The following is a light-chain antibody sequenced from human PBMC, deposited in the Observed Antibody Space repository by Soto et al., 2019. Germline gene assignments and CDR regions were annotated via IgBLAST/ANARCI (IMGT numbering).Light chain of an antibody. V-gene: IGKV3-15*01. CDR2: GAS. J-gene: IGKJ1*01. CDR3: LQYQIWPQT. Sequence: EIVMTQSPATLSVSPGGRATLSCRASEYVISNLVWYQQKPGQAPRLLIYGASTRATGIPDRFSGSGSGTECTLTISSLQAEDFAGEYGLQYQIWPQTCGRGTKVESK. CDR1: EYVISN.